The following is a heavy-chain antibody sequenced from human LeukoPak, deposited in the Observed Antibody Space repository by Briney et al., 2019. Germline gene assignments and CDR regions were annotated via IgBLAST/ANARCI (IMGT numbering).Heavy chain of an antibody. CDR3: ARGVYSYYYYGMDV. CDR2: LNHSGST. J-gene: IGHJ6*02. D-gene: IGHD4-11*01. V-gene: IGHV4-34*01. CDR1: GRSFSGYY. Sequence: SETLSLTCAVYGRSFSGYYWSWIRQPPGKGLEWIRELNHSGSTNYNPSLKSRVTISVDTSKNQFSLKLSSVPAADTAVYYCARGVYSYYYYGMDVWGQGTTVTVSS.